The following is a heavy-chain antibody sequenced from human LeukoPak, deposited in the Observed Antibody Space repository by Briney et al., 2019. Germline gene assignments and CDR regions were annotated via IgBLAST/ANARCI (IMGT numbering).Heavy chain of an antibody. CDR3: ARGLRQGSAWSWGPKEKSYQYMGV. V-gene: IGHV4-34*01. CDR2: INPRGGT. J-gene: IGHJ6*04. Sequence: SETLSLTCGVSGGSFSSHYWAWIRQPPGKGLEWIGEINPRGGTNYNPSLESRVTVSADTSRNQLSLSLTSVTAADSAVYFCARGLRQGSAWSWGPKEKSYQYMGVWGTGTTVIVSS. D-gene: IGHD6-19*01. CDR1: GGSFSSHY.